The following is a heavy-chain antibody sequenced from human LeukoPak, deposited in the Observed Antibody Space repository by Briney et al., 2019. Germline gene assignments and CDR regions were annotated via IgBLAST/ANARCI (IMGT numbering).Heavy chain of an antibody. CDR2: IHISGST. Sequence: SETLSLTCTVSGGSIGSSYWSWIRQPAGKGLEWIGRIHISGSTNYNPSLKSRVTLSVDTSKNQFSLNLNSVTAADTAVYYCARDGLVSGWGGFNPWGQGTLVTVSS. V-gene: IGHV4-4*07. CDR1: GGSIGSSY. CDR3: ARDGLVSGWGGFNP. D-gene: IGHD6-19*01. J-gene: IGHJ5*02.